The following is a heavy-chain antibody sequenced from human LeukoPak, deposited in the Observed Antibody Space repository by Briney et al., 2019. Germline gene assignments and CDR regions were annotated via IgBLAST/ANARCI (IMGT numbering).Heavy chain of an antibody. J-gene: IGHJ4*02. CDR1: GFTFSSYA. CDR2: TSGSGGST. CDR3: AKVVYFDWLWDY. V-gene: IGHV3-23*01. Sequence: GGSLRLSCAASGFTFSSYAMSWVRQAPGRGLEWVSATSGSGGSTYYADSVKGRFTISRDNSKNTLYLQMNSLRAEDTAVYYCAKVVYFDWLWDYWGQGTLVTVSS. D-gene: IGHD3-9*01.